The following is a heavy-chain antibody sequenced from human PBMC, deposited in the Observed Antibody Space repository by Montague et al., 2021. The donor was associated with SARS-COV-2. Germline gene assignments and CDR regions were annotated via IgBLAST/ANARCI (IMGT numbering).Heavy chain of an antibody. J-gene: IGHJ6*02. CDR3: ARVAYRLLFYARYYGMDV. CDR2: ISHSGST. V-gene: IGHV4-34*01. CDR1: GGSFSGYY. D-gene: IGHD2-2*01. Sequence: SETLSLTCAVYGGSFSGYYWSWIRQPPGEGLERIGEISHSGSTSYNPSLKSRVTISIDTSKNQYSLKLSPGTAADTAVYYCARVAYRLLFYARYYGMDVWGQGTTVTVSS.